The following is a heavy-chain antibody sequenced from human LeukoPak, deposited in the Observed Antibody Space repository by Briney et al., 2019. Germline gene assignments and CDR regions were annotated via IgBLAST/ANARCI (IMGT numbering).Heavy chain of an antibody. CDR1: GYTFTTYA. D-gene: IGHD6-13*01. Sequence: GASVKVSCKASGYTFTTYAMRWVRQAPGQRLEWMGWINAGNGNTKYSQKFQARVTITRDTSASTAYMEMRSLRSEDTAVYYCARDPIGSRWPYYFDYWGQGTLVTVAS. V-gene: IGHV1-3*01. CDR3: ARDPIGSRWPYYFDY. J-gene: IGHJ4*02. CDR2: INAGNGNT.